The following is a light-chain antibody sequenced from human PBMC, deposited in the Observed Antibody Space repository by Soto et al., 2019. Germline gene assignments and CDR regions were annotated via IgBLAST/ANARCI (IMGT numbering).Light chain of an antibody. V-gene: IGLV2-11*01. CDR3: CSFAGSYKWV. CDR1: SSDVGTYNY. J-gene: IGLJ3*02. Sequence: QSVLTQPRSVSGSPGQSVSISCTGTSSDVGTYNYISWYRQHPGEVPKLIIYDVSKRPSGVPDRFSGAKSGNTASLTISGLQADDEAEYYCCSFAGSYKWVFGGGTKVTVL. CDR2: DVS.